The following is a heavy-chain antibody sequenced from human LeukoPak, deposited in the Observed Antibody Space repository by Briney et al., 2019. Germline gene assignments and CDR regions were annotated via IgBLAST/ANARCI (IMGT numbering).Heavy chain of an antibody. Sequence: PGGSLRLSCAASGFTFSSYWMSWVRQAPGKGLEWVANIKQDGSEKYYVDSVKGRFTISRDNAKNSPYLQMNSLRAEDTAVYYCARPYSSSSYGMDVWGQGTTVTVSS. CDR3: ARPYSSSSYGMDV. D-gene: IGHD6-13*01. V-gene: IGHV3-7*01. CDR2: IKQDGSEK. CDR1: GFTFSSYW. J-gene: IGHJ6*02.